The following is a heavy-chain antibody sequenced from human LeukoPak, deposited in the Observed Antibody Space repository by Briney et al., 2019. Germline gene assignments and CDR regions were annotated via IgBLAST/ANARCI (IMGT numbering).Heavy chain of an antibody. V-gene: IGHV4-61*01. J-gene: IGHJ5*02. D-gene: IGHD3-16*01. CDR3: ARVGNWFDP. CDR2: IYYSGST. Sequence: SETLSLTCTVSGXSVSSGSYYWSWIRQPPGKGLEWIGYIYYSGSTNYNPSLKSRVTISVDTSKNQFSLKLSSVTAADTAVYYCARVGNWFDPWGQGTLITVSS. CDR1: GXSVSSGSYY.